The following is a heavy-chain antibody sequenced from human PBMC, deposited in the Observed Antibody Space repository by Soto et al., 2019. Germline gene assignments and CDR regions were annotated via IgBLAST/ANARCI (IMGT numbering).Heavy chain of an antibody. CDR3: ARDRSTNTVIIPAAIGPFDY. D-gene: IGHD2-2*02. CDR2: IFHSGNT. J-gene: IGHJ4*02. V-gene: IGHV4-4*02. CDR1: GGSISSSNW. Sequence: QVQLQESGPGLVKPSGTLSLTCAVSGGSISSSNWWSCVRQPPGKGLEWIGEIFHSGNTNYNPSLKSRVTISVDKSTNLFSLRLNSVTAADTAVYYCARDRSTNTVIIPAAIGPFDYWGQGTLVTVSS.